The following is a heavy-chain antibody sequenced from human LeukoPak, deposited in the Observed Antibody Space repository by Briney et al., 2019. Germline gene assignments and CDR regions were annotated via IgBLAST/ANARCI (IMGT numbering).Heavy chain of an antibody. CDR2: ISETGGGT. CDR1: GFTFRNYA. V-gene: IGHV3-23*01. Sequence: HAGGSLRPSCAASGFTFRNYAMGWVRQAPGKGLEWVSSISETGGGTYYADSVKGRFTISRDNSKNTLYLQMNSLRAEDTAVYYCAKKVAGSNNCFDPWGQGTLVTVSS. J-gene: IGHJ5*02. CDR3: AKKVAGSNNCFDP. D-gene: IGHD6-19*01.